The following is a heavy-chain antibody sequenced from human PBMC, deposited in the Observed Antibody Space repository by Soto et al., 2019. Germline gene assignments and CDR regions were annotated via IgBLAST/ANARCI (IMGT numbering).Heavy chain of an antibody. CDR1: GFTFTSHT. J-gene: IGHJ4*02. Sequence: EVQLVEYGGGLVKPGGSLRLSCAASGFTFTSHTMSWVRQAPGKGLEWVSSISSTSTYIYYADSVKGRFTISRDNAQNSLDLEMNSLRAEATALYYCASGSASYCGWGQGTLVSVSS. CDR3: ASGSASYCG. D-gene: IGHD1-26*01. CDR2: ISSTSTYI. V-gene: IGHV3-21*01.